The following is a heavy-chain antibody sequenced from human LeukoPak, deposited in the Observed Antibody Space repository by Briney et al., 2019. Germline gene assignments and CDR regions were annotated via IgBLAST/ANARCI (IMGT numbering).Heavy chain of an antibody. CDR2: IKQDGSEK. V-gene: IGHV3-7*04. Sequence: PGGSLRLSCAASGSTFSGYWMNWVRQVPGKGLEWVANIKQDGSEKYYVDSVKGRFTISGDNAKNSLYLQLNSLRAEDTAVYYCAGGTGWLIDYWGQGTLVTVSS. J-gene: IGHJ4*02. CDR1: GSTFSGYW. D-gene: IGHD6-19*01. CDR3: AGGTGWLIDY.